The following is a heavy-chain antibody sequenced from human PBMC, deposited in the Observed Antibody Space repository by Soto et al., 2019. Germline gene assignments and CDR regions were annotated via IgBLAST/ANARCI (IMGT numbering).Heavy chain of an antibody. CDR3: AREPGRIAVAGFDY. J-gene: IGHJ4*02. CDR2: ILYDGSEK. V-gene: IGHV3-33*01. Sequence: QVQLVESGGGVVQPRRSLRLSCVASGFMFDSYGMHWVRQAPGKGLEWVAIILYDGSEKYHADSVKGRFTISRDNSKNTLYLQMNSLRAEDTALYYCAREPGRIAVAGFDYWGQGTLVTVSS. D-gene: IGHD6-19*01. CDR1: GFMFDSYG.